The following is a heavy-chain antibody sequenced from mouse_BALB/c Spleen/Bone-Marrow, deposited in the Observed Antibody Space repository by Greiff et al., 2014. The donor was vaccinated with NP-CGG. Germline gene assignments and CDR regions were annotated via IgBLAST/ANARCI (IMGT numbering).Heavy chain of an antibody. CDR1: GHTFTDHW. CDR3: ARGGANVDY. Sequence: QVQLKESGAELAMPGASVKMSCKASGHTFTDHWMHWVKQRPGQGLEWIGAIDISDSYTTYNQKFKGKATLTVDESSSTAYMQLSRLTSEDSAVYYCARGGANVDYWGQGTTLTVSS. CDR2: IDISDSYT. J-gene: IGHJ2*01. V-gene: IGHV1-69*01.